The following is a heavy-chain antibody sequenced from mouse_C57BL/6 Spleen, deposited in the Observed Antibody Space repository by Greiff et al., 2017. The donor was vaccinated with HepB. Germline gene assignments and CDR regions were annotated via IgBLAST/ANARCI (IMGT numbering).Heavy chain of an antibody. CDR3: AGGGGVPFAY. J-gene: IGHJ3*01. V-gene: IGHV1-9*01. D-gene: IGHD2-14*01. Sequence: VQLQQSGAELMKPGASVKLSCKATGYTFTGYWIEWVKQRPGHGLEWIGEILPGSGSTNYNEKFKCKATFTADTSSTTVYMKLSRLTAEDSALYDCAGGGGVPFAYWGQGTLVTVSA. CDR2: ILPGSGST. CDR1: GYTFTGYW.